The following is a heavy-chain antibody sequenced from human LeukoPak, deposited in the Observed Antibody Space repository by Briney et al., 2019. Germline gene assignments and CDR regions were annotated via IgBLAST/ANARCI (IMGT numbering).Heavy chain of an antibody. CDR3: AGQARPGSAEGAFDI. V-gene: IGHV3-13*05. J-gene: IGHJ3*02. CDR1: GFTFSSYD. CDR2: ISTAGDP. D-gene: IGHD2-2*01. Sequence: GGSLRLSCAASGFTFSSYDMHWVRQDKGTALEWVSAISTAGDPYYLGSVKGRFTISRENAKNSFYLQMNNLRAGDTAVYYCAGQARPGSAEGAFDIWGQGTMVTVSS.